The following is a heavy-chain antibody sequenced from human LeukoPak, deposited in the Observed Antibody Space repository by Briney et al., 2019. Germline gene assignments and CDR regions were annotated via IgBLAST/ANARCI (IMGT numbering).Heavy chain of an antibody. D-gene: IGHD3-10*01. V-gene: IGHV4-39*07. CDR1: GGSISSSSYY. CDR3: ASYGPFDY. Sequence: SETLSLTCTVSGGSISSSSYYWGWIRQPPGKGLEWIGSIYHSGSTYYNPSLKSRVTISVDTSKNQFSLKLSSVTAADTAVYYCASYGPFDYWGQGTLVTVSS. J-gene: IGHJ4*02. CDR2: IYHSGST.